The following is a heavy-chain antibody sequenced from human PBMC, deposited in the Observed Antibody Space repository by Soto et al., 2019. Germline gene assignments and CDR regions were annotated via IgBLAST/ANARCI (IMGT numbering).Heavy chain of an antibody. D-gene: IGHD3-10*01. V-gene: IGHV2-5*02. CDR2: IFWDGDK. CDR3: AHRRWGSGRKDYFDY. J-gene: IGHJ4*02. Sequence: QITLKESGPTLVKPTQTLTLTCTFSEFSITTAGVGVGWIRQPPGQALEWLALIFWDGDKRYSPSLKSRLTISKDTANQVVLTMTNMDPIDTGTYYCAHRRWGSGRKDYFDYWGQGTLVTVSS. CDR1: EFSITTAGVG.